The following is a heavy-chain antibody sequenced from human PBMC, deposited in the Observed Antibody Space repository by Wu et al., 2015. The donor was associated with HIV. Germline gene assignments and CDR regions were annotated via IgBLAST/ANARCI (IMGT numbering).Heavy chain of an antibody. Sequence: QVQLVQSGAEVKKPGASVKVSCKASGYTFTGYYMHWVRQAPGQGLEWMGWINPNSGGTNYAQKFQGRVTMTRDTSISTAYMELSRLRSDDTAVYYCARTGVAARPDYYYYYYMDVWAKGPRSPSP. CDR3: ARTGVAARPDYYYYYYMDV. J-gene: IGHJ6*03. CDR1: GYTFTGYY. CDR2: INPNSGGT. V-gene: IGHV1-2*02. D-gene: IGHD6-6*01.